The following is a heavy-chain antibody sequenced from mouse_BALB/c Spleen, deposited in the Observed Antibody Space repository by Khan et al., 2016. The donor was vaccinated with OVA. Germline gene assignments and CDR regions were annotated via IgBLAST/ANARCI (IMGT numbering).Heavy chain of an antibody. CDR3: AIDCAAWFAY. Sequence: QVQLKESGPEVVRPGVSVKISCKGSGYTFTDYAMHWVKQSHAKSLEWIGVISTYNGNTTYNQKFKGKATMTVDKSSSTAYMELARLTSEDSSIYYCAIDCAAWFAYWGQGTLVTVSA. CDR2: ISTYNGNT. J-gene: IGHJ3*01. V-gene: IGHV1S137*01. CDR1: GYTFTDYA.